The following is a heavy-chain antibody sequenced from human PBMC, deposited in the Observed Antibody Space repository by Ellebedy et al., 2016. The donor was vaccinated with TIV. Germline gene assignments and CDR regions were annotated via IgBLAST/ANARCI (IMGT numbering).Heavy chain of an antibody. CDR2: INHSGST. Sequence: SETLSLTXTVSGGSISSYYWSWIRQPPGKGLEWIGEINHSGSTYYNPSLKSRVTISVDTSKNQFSLKLSSVTAADTAIYYCARTADGSFDIWGQGTMVTVSS. CDR1: GGSISSYY. J-gene: IGHJ3*02. D-gene: IGHD2-21*02. V-gene: IGHV4-34*01. CDR3: ARTADGSFDI.